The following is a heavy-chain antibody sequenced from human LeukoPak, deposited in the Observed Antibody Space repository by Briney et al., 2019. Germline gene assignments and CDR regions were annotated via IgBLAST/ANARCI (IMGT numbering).Heavy chain of an antibody. Sequence: ASVKVSCKASGYTFTSYYMHWVRQAPGQGLEWMGIINPSGGSTSYAQKFHGRVTMTRDTSTSTVYMELSSLRSEDTAVYYCARGMYCSSTSCVDAFDIWGQGTMVTVSS. D-gene: IGHD2-2*01. J-gene: IGHJ3*02. CDR1: GYTFTSYY. CDR2: INPSGGST. CDR3: ARGMYCSSTSCVDAFDI. V-gene: IGHV1-46*01.